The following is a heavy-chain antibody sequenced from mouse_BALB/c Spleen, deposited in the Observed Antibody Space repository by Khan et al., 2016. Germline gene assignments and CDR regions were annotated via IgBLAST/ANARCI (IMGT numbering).Heavy chain of an antibody. CDR1: GYSITSGYY. D-gene: IGHD4-1*01. CDR2: ISYDGTN. CDR3: SRDGVTETFAY. Sequence: EVQLQESGPGLVKPSQSLSLTCSVTGYSITSGYYWNWIRQFPGNKLEWMGYISYDGTNYYNPSLKNRISITRDTSKNHFFLKLNSVTSEDTATYYCSRDGVTETFAYWGQGSLFTVSA. J-gene: IGHJ3*01. V-gene: IGHV3-6*02.